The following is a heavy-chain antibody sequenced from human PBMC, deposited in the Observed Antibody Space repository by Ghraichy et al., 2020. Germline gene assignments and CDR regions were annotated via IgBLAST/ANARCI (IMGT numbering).Heavy chain of an antibody. CDR3: ASSPDYDFWSGPQEDNAEYFQH. Sequence: SQTLSLTCTVSGGSISSYYWSWIRKPPGKGLEWIGYIYYSGSTNYNPSLKSRVTISVDTSKNQFSLKLSSVTAADTAVYYCASSPDYDFWSGPQEDNAEYFQHWGQGTLVTVSS. J-gene: IGHJ1*01. CDR2: IYYSGST. V-gene: IGHV4-59*01. D-gene: IGHD3-3*01. CDR1: GGSISSYY.